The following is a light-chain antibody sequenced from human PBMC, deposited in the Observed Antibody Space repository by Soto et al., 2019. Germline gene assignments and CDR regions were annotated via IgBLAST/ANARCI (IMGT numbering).Light chain of an antibody. Sequence: QSVLTQPPSVSGAPGQRVTIPCTGSSSNIGAGYDVHWYQQLPGTAPKLPIYGNRNRPSGVPDRFSGSKSGTSASLAITGLQAEDEADYYCQSYDSSLSAYVFGIGTKVTVL. CDR3: QSYDSSLSAYV. V-gene: IGLV1-40*01. CDR2: GNR. J-gene: IGLJ1*01. CDR1: SSNIGAGYD.